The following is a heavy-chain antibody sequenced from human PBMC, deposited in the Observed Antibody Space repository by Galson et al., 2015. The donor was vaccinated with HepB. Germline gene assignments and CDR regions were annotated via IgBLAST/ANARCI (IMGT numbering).Heavy chain of an antibody. CDR3: ALQISGDFDAANHFDP. Sequence: SVKVSCKASGYTFTSYGISWVRQAPGQGLEWMGWISAYNGNTNYAQKLQGRVTMTTDTSTSTAYMELRSLRSDDTAVYYCALQISGDFDAANHFDPWGQGTLVTVSS. CDR1: GYTFTSYG. V-gene: IGHV1-18*04. D-gene: IGHD3-10*01. J-gene: IGHJ5*02. CDR2: ISAYNGNT.